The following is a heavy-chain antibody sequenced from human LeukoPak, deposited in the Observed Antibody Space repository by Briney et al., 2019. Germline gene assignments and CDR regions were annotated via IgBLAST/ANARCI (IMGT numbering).Heavy chain of an antibody. CDR2: INPNSGGT. V-gene: IGHV1-2*02. J-gene: IGHJ5*02. CDR1: GCTFTGYY. CDR3: AKHSGSLLASAGFDP. D-gene: IGHD1-26*01. Sequence: ASVKVSCKASGCTFTGYYMHWVRQAPGQGLEWLGWINPNSGGTNYAQKSQGRVTMTRDTSISTAYMELSRLRSDDTAVYYCAKHSGSLLASAGFDPWGQGTLVTVSS.